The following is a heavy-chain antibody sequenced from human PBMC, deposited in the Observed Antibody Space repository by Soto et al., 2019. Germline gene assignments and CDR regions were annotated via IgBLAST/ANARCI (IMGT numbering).Heavy chain of an antibody. CDR1: GYSFTNND. CDR2: MNPGSGDT. J-gene: IGHJ5*01. Sequence: ASVKVSCKASGYSFTNNDVSWVRQATGQGLEWMGWMNPGSGDTGYAQKFQGRVTMTRDISIATAYMELSSLRSDDTAIYYCARMATFGSLNWFDSWGQGTLVTVSS. D-gene: IGHD3-16*01. CDR3: ARMATFGSLNWFDS. V-gene: IGHV1-8*01.